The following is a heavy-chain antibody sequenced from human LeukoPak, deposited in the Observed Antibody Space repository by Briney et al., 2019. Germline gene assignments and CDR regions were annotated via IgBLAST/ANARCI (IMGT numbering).Heavy chain of an antibody. J-gene: IGHJ4*02. V-gene: IGHV4-30-2*01. Sequence: PSQTLSLTCAVCGGSISSGGYSWSWIRQPPGKGLEWIGYIYHSGSNYYNPSLKSCVTISVDRSKDPFSLKLSSVTAADTAVYYCAIEGSGYFDYWGQGTLVT. D-gene: IGHD3-10*01. CDR3: AIEGSGYFDY. CDR2: IYHSGSN. CDR1: GGSISSGGYS.